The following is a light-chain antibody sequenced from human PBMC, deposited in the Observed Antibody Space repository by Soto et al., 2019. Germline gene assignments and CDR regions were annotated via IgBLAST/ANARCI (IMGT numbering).Light chain of an antibody. CDR2: DVD. V-gene: IGLV2-11*01. CDR3: CSYAGSPWV. CDR1: SSDVGGYNF. J-gene: IGLJ1*01. Sequence: QSVLTQPRSVSGSPGQPVTISCTGSSSDVGGYNFVSWYLQYPGKAPKLLIYDVDKRPSGVPHRFSGSRSGNTASLTISGLQAEDEADYFCCSYAGSPWVFGTGTKVTVL.